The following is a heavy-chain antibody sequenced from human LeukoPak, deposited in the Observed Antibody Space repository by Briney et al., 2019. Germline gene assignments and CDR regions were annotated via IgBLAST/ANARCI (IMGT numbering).Heavy chain of an antibody. CDR3: ARYVGYSYGPKYDAFDL. CDR2: IGQDGSLI. CDR1: GFAFSRYW. Sequence: GDSLRLSCAASGFAFSRYWISWVRQAPGKGLEWLANIGQDGSLINYAGSVKGRFTISRDNAKNLLFLQMDSLRGEDTAVYFCARYVGYSYGPKYDAFDLWGQGTMVTVSA. V-gene: IGHV3-7*01. D-gene: IGHD6-13*01. J-gene: IGHJ3*01.